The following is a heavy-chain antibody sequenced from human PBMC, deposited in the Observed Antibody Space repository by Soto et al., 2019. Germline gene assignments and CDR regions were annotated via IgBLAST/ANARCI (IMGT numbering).Heavy chain of an antibody. D-gene: IGHD6-19*01. Sequence: SETLSLTCTVSGGSISSSSYYWGWIRQPPGKGLEWIGSIYYSGSTYYNPSLKSRVTISVDTSKNQFSLKLSSVTAADTAVYYCARIPTGGGWGYYYGMDVWGQGTTLTVS. J-gene: IGHJ6*02. CDR2: IYYSGST. V-gene: IGHV4-39*01. CDR3: ARIPTGGGWGYYYGMDV. CDR1: GGSISSSSYY.